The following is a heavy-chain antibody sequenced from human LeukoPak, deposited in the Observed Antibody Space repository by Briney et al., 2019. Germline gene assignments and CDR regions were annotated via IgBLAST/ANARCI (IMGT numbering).Heavy chain of an antibody. V-gene: IGHV3-7*01. CDR2: IKQDGSEK. Sequence: GGSLRLSCAASGFTFSSYWMSWVRRAPGKGLEWVANIKQDGSEKYYVDSVKGRFTISRDNAKNSLYLQMNSLRAEDTAVYYCARVRGSSWSWAFDYWGQGTLVTVSS. CDR1: GFTFSSYW. J-gene: IGHJ4*02. D-gene: IGHD6-13*01. CDR3: ARVRGSSWSWAFDY.